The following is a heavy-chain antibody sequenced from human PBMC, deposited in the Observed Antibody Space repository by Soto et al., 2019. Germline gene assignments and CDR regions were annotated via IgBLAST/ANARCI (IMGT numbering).Heavy chain of an antibody. Sequence: ESQKISCKGSGCSFTSYWISWVRQKPGKGLEWMGRIDPSDSYTNYSPSFQGHVTISADKSISTAYLQWSSLKASDTAMYYCARAYSSSSSTDVWGQGTTVTVSS. CDR3: ARAYSSSSSTDV. CDR2: IDPSDSYT. V-gene: IGHV5-10-1*01. J-gene: IGHJ6*02. CDR1: GCSFTSYW. D-gene: IGHD6-6*01.